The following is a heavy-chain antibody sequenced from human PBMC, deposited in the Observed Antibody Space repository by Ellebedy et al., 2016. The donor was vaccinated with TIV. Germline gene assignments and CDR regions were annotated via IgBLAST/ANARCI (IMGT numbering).Heavy chain of an antibody. D-gene: IGHD6-6*01. J-gene: IGHJ4*02. V-gene: IGHV1-2*02. Sequence: AASVKVSCKASGYTLTGYYMHWVRQAPGQGLEWMGWINPNSCVTDYAQKFQGRVTMTRDTSMRTVYMELSRLRSDDTAVYYCARASIGYYFDYWGQGTLVSVSS. CDR3: ARASIGYYFDY. CDR1: GYTLTGYY. CDR2: INPNSCVT.